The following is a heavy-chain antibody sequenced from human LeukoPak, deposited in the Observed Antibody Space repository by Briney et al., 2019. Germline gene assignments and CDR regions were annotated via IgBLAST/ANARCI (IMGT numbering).Heavy chain of an antibody. V-gene: IGHV3-66*01. D-gene: IGHD6-6*01. Sequence: GGSLRLSCAASGFTVSSNYMSWVRQAPGKGLEWVSVIYSGGSTYYPDSVKGRFTISRDNSKNMLYLQMNSLRAEDTAVYYCARDRRDFLYYFDYWGQGTLVTVSS. CDR3: ARDRRDFLYYFDY. J-gene: IGHJ4*02. CDR2: IYSGGST. CDR1: GFTVSSNY.